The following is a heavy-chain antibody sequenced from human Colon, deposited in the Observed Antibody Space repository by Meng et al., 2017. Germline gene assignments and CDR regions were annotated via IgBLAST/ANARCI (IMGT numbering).Heavy chain of an antibody. Sequence: VQLQEAGSGLVMRSATLSLTCTVSGGSVTSNSYYWSWIRQPPGKGLEWIGFIYYSGSTNYNPSLKSRVTISVDTSKNQFSLKVSSVTAADTAVYYCARDSGYDKNWFDPWGQGTLVTVSS. V-gene: IGHV4-61*01. CDR3: ARDSGYDKNWFDP. J-gene: IGHJ5*02. CDR2: IYYSGST. D-gene: IGHD5-12*01. CDR1: GGSVTSNSYY.